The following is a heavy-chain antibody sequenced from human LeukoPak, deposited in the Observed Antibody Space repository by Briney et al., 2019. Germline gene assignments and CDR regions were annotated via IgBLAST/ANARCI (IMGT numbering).Heavy chain of an antibody. J-gene: IGHJ4*02. Sequence: GGSLRLSCAASGFTFSSYWMNWVRQAPGKGLEWVSTISGSGGSTYYADSVKGRFTISRDNSKNTLHLQMNSLRAEDTAVYYCTRAISVNWGQGILVTVSS. D-gene: IGHD3-9*01. CDR3: TRAISVN. V-gene: IGHV3-23*01. CDR1: GFTFSSYW. CDR2: ISGSGGST.